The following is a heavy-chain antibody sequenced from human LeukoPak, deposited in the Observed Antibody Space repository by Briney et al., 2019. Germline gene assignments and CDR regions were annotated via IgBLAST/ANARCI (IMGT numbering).Heavy chain of an antibody. V-gene: IGHV3-30*04. CDR3: ARSRSIRLSFDY. J-gene: IGHJ4*02. Sequence: PGGSLRLSCAASGFTFSSYAMHWVRQAPGKGLEWVAVISYDGSNKYYADSVKGRFTISRDNSKNTLYLQMNSLRAEDTAVYYCARSRSIRLSFDYWGQGTLVTVSS. CDR1: GFTFSSYA. D-gene: IGHD5-12*01. CDR2: ISYDGSNK.